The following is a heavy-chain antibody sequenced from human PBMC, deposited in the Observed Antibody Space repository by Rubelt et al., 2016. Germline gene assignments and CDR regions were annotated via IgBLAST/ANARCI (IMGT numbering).Heavy chain of an antibody. CDR1: GDSIGSNYDF. CDR3: VRYSRDVGGSWFDP. J-gene: IGHJ5*02. Sequence: QLQMQESGPGLVKPSETLSLTCTVSGDSIGSNYDFWAWIRQPPGKELEWLASIQYTGSAYYNPSLKSRVTIPVDRYKNQYAREMTGVTAADTAGYYCVRYSRDVGGSWFDPWGRGTLVTVSS. CDR2: IQYTGSA. V-gene: IGHV4-39*01. D-gene: IGHD3-16*01.